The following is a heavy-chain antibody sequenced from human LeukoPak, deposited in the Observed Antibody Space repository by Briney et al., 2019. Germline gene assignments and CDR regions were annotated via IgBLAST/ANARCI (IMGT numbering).Heavy chain of an antibody. CDR2: IMPLFNTA. CDR1: GGTFSSYS. V-gene: IGHV1-69*05. J-gene: IGHJ6*03. CDR3: ARVDRYHYYLDV. Sequence: ASEKVSCKASGGTFSSYSITWVRQAPGQGLEWMGGIMPLFNTANYAQQFQGRVTITTDESTSTAYMELSSLRFEDTAMYCCARVDRYHYYLDVWGKGTTVTVSS.